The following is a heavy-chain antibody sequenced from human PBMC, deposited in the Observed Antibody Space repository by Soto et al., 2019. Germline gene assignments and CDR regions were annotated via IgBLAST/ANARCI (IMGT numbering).Heavy chain of an antibody. V-gene: IGHV1-18*01. J-gene: IGHJ4*02. CDR3: ARGRLLWYGGPNFDY. CDR2: ISAYNGNT. Sequence: GASVKVSCKASGYTFTSYGISWVRQAPGRGLEWMGWISAYNGNTNYAQKLQGRVTMTTDTSTSTAYMELRSLRSDDTAVYYCARGRLLWYGGPNFDYWGQGTLVTVSS. D-gene: IGHD3-10*01. CDR1: GYTFTSYG.